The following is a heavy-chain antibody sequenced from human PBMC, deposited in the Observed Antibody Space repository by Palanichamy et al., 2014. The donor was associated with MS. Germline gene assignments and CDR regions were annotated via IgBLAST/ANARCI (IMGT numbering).Heavy chain of an antibody. Sequence: QVQLVQSGAEVKKPGTSVKVSCKASGYTFTNYDINWVRQAAGQGLEWMAWMSPNTDNTGYPQKFQGRVTFARNTSINTVYMELSSLTSEDTAVYYCARGIEAGFDYWGQGTLVTVSS. CDR2: MSPNTDNT. CDR1: GYTFTNYD. V-gene: IGHV1-8*03. D-gene: IGHD6-13*01. J-gene: IGHJ4*02. CDR3: ARGIEAGFDY.